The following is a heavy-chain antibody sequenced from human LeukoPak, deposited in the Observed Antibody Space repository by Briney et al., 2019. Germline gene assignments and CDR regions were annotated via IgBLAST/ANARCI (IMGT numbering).Heavy chain of an antibody. V-gene: IGHV3-21*01. CDR3: ARSGWRYCSSTSCYSWFDP. Sequence: KRGGSLRLSCAASGFTFSSYSMNWVRQAPGKGLEWVSSISSSSSYIYYADSVKGRFTISRDNAKNSLYLQMNSLRAEDTAVYYCARSGWRYCSSTSCYSWFDPWGQGTLVTVSS. D-gene: IGHD2-2*02. J-gene: IGHJ5*02. CDR1: GFTFSSYS. CDR2: ISSSSSYI.